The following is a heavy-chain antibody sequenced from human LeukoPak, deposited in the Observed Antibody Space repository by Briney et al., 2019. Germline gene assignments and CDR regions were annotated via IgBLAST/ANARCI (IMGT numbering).Heavy chain of an antibody. V-gene: IGHV4-30-4*08. Sequence: SETLSLTCTVSGGSISSGDYYWSWIRQPPGKGLEWIGYIYYSGSTYYNPSLKSRVTISLGTSKNQFSLKLSSVTAADTAVYYCARDHTTMVRGIITYYYYYMDVWGKGTTVTVSS. CDR1: GGSISSGDYY. J-gene: IGHJ6*03. D-gene: IGHD3-10*01. CDR2: IYYSGST. CDR3: ARDHTTMVRGIITYYYYYMDV.